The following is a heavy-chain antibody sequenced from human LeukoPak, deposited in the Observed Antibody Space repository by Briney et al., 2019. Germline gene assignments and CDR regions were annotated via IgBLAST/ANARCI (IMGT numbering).Heavy chain of an antibody. V-gene: IGHV5-51*01. Sequence: ESLKISCKGSGYSFTSYWIAWVRQMPGKGLEWMGIIYPGNSDTKYSPSFQGQVTISADKSISTAYLQWSSLKASDTAMYYCARRYTIFGVVTIDYWGQGTLVTVSS. CDR2: IYPGNSDT. J-gene: IGHJ4*02. D-gene: IGHD3-3*01. CDR1: GYSFTSYW. CDR3: ARRYTIFGVVTIDY.